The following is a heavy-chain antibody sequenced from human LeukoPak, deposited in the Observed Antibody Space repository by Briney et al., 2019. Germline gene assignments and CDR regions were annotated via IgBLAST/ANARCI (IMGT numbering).Heavy chain of an antibody. CDR1: GYSFTSYW. J-gene: IGHJ6*03. V-gene: IGHV5-51*01. D-gene: IGHD2-15*01. CDR2: IYPGDSDT. Sequence: PGESLKISCKGSGYSFTSYWIGWVRQMPGKGLEWMGIIYPGDSDTRYSPSFQGQVTISADKSITTAYLQWSTLKPSDTAVYYCARLGGGLHCSGGSCYSGEGYYYYYYMDVWGKGTTVTVSS. CDR3: ARLGGGLHCSGGSCYSGEGYYYYYYMDV.